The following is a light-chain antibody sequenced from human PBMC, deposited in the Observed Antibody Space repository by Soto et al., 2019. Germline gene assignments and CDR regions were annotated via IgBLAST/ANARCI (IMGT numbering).Light chain of an antibody. Sequence: QSALTQPASLSGSPGQSITISCTGTSSDIGGYNYVSWYQQHPGKAPKLIIHDVLNRPSGVSDRFFGAKSGNTASLTISGRQAEDEADYYCSSDRASSTTHYVFGTGTKLTVL. J-gene: IGLJ1*01. CDR2: DVL. CDR3: SSDRASSTTHYV. CDR1: SSDIGGYNY. V-gene: IGLV2-14*03.